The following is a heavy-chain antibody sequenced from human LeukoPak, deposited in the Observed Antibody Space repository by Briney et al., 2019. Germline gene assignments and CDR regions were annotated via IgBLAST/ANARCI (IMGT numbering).Heavy chain of an antibody. CDR3: ARDVFFRAHNWFDP. CDR1: GASISSHY. V-gene: IGHV4-4*07. J-gene: IGHJ5*02. D-gene: IGHD2/OR15-2a*01. Sequence: SETLSLTCNVSGASISSHYWNWIRQPAGKELERIGRIYNTGSANYNPSLKSRVTMSLDTSRNQISLKLTSVTAADTAVYYCARDVFFRAHNWFDPWGQGTLVTVSS. CDR2: IYNTGSA.